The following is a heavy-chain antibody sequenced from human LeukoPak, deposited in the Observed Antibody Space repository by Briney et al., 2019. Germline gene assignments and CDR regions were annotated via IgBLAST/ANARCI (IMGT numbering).Heavy chain of an antibody. Sequence: SETLSLTCTVSGGSISSSSYYWGWIRQPPGKGLEWIGSIYYSGSTYYNPSLKSRVTISVDTSKNQFSLRLTSVTAADTAVYYCARHSYSSGWYYFDYSGQGTLVTVSS. CDR3: ARHSYSSGWYYFDY. CDR1: GGSISSSSYY. J-gene: IGHJ4*02. V-gene: IGHV4-39*01. D-gene: IGHD6-19*01. CDR2: IYYSGST.